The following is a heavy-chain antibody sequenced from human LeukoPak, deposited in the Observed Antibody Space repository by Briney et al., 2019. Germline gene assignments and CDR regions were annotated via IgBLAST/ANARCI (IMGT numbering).Heavy chain of an antibody. CDR2: ISGSGGST. Sequence: GGTLRLSCAASGFTFSSYGMSWVRQAPGKGLEWVSAISGSGGSTYYADSVKGRFTISRDNSKNTLYLQMNSLRAEDTAVYYCAKPVSSSGWYLDNWFDPWSQGTLVTVSS. CDR1: GFTFSSYG. J-gene: IGHJ5*02. D-gene: IGHD6-19*01. V-gene: IGHV3-23*01. CDR3: AKPVSSSGWYLDNWFDP.